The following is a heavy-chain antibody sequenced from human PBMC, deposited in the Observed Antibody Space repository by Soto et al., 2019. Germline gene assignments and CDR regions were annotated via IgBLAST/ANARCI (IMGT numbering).Heavy chain of an antibody. J-gene: IGHJ3*02. Sequence: ASVKVSCKASGGTFSSYAISWVRQAPGQGLEWMGGIIPNSGNTGYAQKFQGRVTMTRNTSISTAYMELSSLRSEDTAVYYCARGLRYCSGGSCYSYRDAFDIWGQGTMVTVSS. CDR1: GGTFSSYA. CDR3: ARGLRYCSGGSCYSYRDAFDI. V-gene: IGHV1-8*02. CDR2: IIPNSGNT. D-gene: IGHD2-15*01.